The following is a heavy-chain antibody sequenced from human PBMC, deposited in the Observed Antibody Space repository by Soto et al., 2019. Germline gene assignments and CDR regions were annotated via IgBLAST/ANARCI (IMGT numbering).Heavy chain of an antibody. CDR3: ARDNGGYRGYDPDAFDI. Sequence: QVQLVQSGAAVKKPGSSVKVSCKASGGTFSSYTISWVRQAPGQGLEWMGRIIPILGIANYAQKFQGRVTITADKSTRPAYMELSSLRSEDTAVYYGARDNGGYRGYDPDAFDIWGQGTMVTVSS. V-gene: IGHV1-69*08. CDR1: GGTFSSYT. D-gene: IGHD5-12*01. J-gene: IGHJ3*02. CDR2: IIPILGIA.